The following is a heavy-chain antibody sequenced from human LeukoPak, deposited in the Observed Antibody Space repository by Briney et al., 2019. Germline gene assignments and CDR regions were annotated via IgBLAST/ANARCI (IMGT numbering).Heavy chain of an antibody. CDR1: GFTVSSNY. J-gene: IGHJ4*02. D-gene: IGHD4-17*01. CDR2: IYSGGST. CDR3: ASLPPVDAYGDYLFDY. V-gene: IGHV3-53*01. Sequence: PGGSLRLSCAASGFTVSSNYMSWVRQAPGKGLEWVSVIYSGGSTYCADSVKGRFTISRDNSKNTLYLQMNSLRAEDTAVYYCASLPPVDAYGDYLFDYWGQGTLVTVSS.